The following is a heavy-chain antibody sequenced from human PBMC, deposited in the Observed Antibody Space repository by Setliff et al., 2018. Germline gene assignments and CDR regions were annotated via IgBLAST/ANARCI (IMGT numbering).Heavy chain of an antibody. CDR1: GVSISSYY. CDR3: ARLSWNGLRYYGLDV. V-gene: IGHV4-59*01. D-gene: IGHD3-3*01. CDR2: IQKSGGT. Sequence: SETLSLTCNVSGVSISSYYWSWIRQPPGKGLESIGYIQKSGGTNYNPALKSRVTISVDTSTNQFSLKLRSVTAADTAVYYCARLSWNGLRYYGLDVWGQGTTVTGSS. J-gene: IGHJ6*02.